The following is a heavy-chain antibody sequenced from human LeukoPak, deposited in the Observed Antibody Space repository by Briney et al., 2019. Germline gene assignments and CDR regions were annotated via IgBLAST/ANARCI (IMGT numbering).Heavy chain of an antibody. CDR1: GGSISSYY. Sequence: SETLSLTCTVSGGSISSYYWSWIRQPPGKGLEWIGSIYYSGSTYYNPSLKSRVTISVDTSKNQFSLKLSSVTAADTAVYYCARLIGSADAFDIWGQGTMVTVSS. V-gene: IGHV4-39*01. J-gene: IGHJ3*02. D-gene: IGHD1-26*01. CDR3: ARLIGSADAFDI. CDR2: IYYSGST.